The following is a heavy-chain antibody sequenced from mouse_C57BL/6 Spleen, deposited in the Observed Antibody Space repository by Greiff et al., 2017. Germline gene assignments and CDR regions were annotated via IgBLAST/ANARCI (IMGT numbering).Heavy chain of an antibody. CDR3: VRDSSGYYAMDY. CDR2: IRSKSNNYAT. CDR1: GFSFNTYA. D-gene: IGHD3-2*02. V-gene: IGHV10-1*01. Sequence: EVKLMESGGGLVQPKGSLKLSCAASGFSFNTYAMNWVRQAPGKGLEWVARIRSKSNNYATYYADSVKDRFTISRDDSESMLYLQMNNLKTEDTAMYYCVRDSSGYYAMDYWGQGTSVTVSS. J-gene: IGHJ4*01.